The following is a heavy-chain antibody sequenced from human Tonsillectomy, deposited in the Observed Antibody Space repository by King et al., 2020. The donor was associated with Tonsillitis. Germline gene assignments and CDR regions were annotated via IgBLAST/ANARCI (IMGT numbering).Heavy chain of an antibody. D-gene: IGHD3-22*01. V-gene: IGHV3-11*05. Sequence: QLVQSGGGLVKPGGSLRLSCAASGYTFSDYYMSWIRQAPGKGLEGVSYISSSSSYTNYADSVKGRFTISRDNAKNSLYLQMNSLRAEDTAVYYCARGYYDSSGLPDYWGQGTLVTVSS. J-gene: IGHJ4*02. CDR3: ARGYYDSSGLPDY. CDR1: GYTFSDYY. CDR2: ISSSSSYT.